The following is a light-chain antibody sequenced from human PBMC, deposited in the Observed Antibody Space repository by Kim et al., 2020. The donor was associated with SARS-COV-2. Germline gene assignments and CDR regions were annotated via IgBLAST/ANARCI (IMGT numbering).Light chain of an antibody. CDR1: QSVSSN. V-gene: IGKV3-15*01. Sequence: EIVMTQSPATLSVSPGERATLSCRASQSVSSNLAWYQQKPGQAPRLLIYGASTRATGLPPRFSGSGSGTEFTLTISSLQSGDFAVYYCQQYNNWPRTFGQGTKVDIK. CDR3: QQYNNWPRT. J-gene: IGKJ1*01. CDR2: GAS.